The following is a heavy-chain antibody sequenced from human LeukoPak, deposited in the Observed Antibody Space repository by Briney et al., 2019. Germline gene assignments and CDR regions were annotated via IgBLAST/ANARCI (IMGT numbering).Heavy chain of an antibody. Sequence: SETLSLTCTVSGGSIGGGSYYWGWIRQPPGTGLEWIGNIYYSGSTYYNPSLKSRVTISVDTSKNQFSLKLSSVTAADTAVYYCARGQRITIFGVVIKQSSFDYWGQGTLVTVSS. CDR2: IYYSGST. V-gene: IGHV4-39*01. J-gene: IGHJ4*02. D-gene: IGHD3-3*01. CDR1: GGSIGGGSYY. CDR3: ARGQRITIFGVVIKQSSFDY.